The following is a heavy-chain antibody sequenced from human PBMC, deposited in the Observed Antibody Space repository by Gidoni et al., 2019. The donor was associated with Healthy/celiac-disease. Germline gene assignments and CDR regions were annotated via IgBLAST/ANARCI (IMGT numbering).Heavy chain of an antibody. D-gene: IGHD3-22*01. V-gene: IGHV5-51*01. J-gene: IGHJ4*02. Sequence: EVQLVQSGAEVKKPGESLKISCKGSGYSFTSYWIGWVRQMPGKGLEWMGIIYPGDSDTRYSPSFQGQVTISADKSISTAYLQWSSLKASDTAMYYCARHPAGFSYDSSGYYSPNFDYWGQGTLVTVSS. CDR1: GYSFTSYW. CDR2: IYPGDSDT. CDR3: ARHPAGFSYDSSGYYSPNFDY.